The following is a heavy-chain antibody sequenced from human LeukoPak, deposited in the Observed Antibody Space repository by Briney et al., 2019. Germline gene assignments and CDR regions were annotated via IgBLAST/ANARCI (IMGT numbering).Heavy chain of an antibody. Sequence: GGSLRLSCAASGFTFSSYSMNWVRQAPGKGLEWVGRTRNKANSYTTEYAASVKGRFTISRDDSKNSLYLQMNSLKTEDTAVYYCARAYRSGWYFDYWGQGTLVTVSS. CDR3: ARAYRSGWYFDY. J-gene: IGHJ4*02. D-gene: IGHD6-19*01. CDR2: TRNKANSYTT. CDR1: GFTFSSYS. V-gene: IGHV3-72*01.